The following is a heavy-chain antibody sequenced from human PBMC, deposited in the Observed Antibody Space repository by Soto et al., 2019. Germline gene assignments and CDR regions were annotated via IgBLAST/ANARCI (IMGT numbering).Heavy chain of an antibody. Sequence: GASVKVSCKASGYTFTSYGISWVRQAPGQGLEWMGWISAYNDNTNYAQKLQGRVTMTTDTSTSTAYMELRSLRSDDTAVYYCASGPGHDINNWFDPWGQGTLVTVSS. CDR3: ASGPGHDINNWFDP. D-gene: IGHD3-9*01. J-gene: IGHJ5*02. V-gene: IGHV1-18*01. CDR2: ISAYNDNT. CDR1: GYTFTSYG.